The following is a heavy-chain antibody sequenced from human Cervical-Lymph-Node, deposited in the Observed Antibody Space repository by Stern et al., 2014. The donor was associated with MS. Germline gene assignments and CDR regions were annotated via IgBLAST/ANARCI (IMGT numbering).Heavy chain of an antibody. V-gene: IGHV1-2*06. Sequence: VQLVESGAEVKKPGASVKVSCKTSGFTFASYYMHWVRQAPGQGLEWMGRIDPKNGGTNSAQKFQGRVTMTRATSILTVYLELSRLRSDDTAVYYCARGPPGGDYFDYWGQGTLVTVSS. J-gene: IGHJ4*02. CDR1: GFTFASYY. D-gene: IGHD2-2*01. CDR3: ARGPPGGDYFDY. CDR2: IDPKNGGT.